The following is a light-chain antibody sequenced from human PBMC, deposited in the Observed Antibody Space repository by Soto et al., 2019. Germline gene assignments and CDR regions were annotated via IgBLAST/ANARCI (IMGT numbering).Light chain of an antibody. CDR3: QQYETFSGT. J-gene: IGKJ1*01. CDR1: QSVSGW. CDR2: DAS. V-gene: IGKV1-5*01. Sequence: NQMCQSPSSLSLSVGDRVTITCRASQSVSGWLAWYQQKPGEAPKLLIYDASALPRGVPSRFSGSGSGTKFTLTIASLQPDDFATYYCQQYETFSGTFGPGTKVDIK.